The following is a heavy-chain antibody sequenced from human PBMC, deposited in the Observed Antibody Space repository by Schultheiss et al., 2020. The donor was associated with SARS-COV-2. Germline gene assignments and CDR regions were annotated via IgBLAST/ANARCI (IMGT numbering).Heavy chain of an antibody. CDR1: GGSFSGYF. CDR2: ITHGGAT. J-gene: IGHJ4*02. V-gene: IGHV4-34*01. D-gene: IGHD2-21*01. CDR3: ARRAYCGDDCFPFDY. Sequence: SETLSLTCAVYGGSFSGYFWSWIRQPPGKGLEWIGEITHGGATNYNPSLKSRVTISVDTSKNQFSLELSSVTAADTAVYYCARRAYCGDDCFPFDYWGQGTLVTVSS.